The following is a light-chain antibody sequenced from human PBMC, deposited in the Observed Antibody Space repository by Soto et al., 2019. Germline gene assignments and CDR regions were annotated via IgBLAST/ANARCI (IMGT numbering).Light chain of an antibody. CDR2: DVT. J-gene: IGLJ1*01. CDR3: YSYVGSYSFV. V-gene: IGLV2-11*01. CDR1: SSDVGAYNY. Sequence: QSALTQPRSVSGSPGQSVTISCTGTSSDVGAYNYVSWYQQHPGKAPKLMIYDVTKRPSGVPDRFSASKSGNTASLTISGLQAEDEADYYCYSYVGSYSFVFGTGTKVTVL.